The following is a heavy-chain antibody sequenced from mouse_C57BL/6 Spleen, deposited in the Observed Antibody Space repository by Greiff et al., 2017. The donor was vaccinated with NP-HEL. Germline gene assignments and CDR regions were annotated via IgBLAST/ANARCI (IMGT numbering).Heavy chain of an antibody. CDR3: ARSFLHSVDY. V-gene: IGHV1-80*01. CDR1: GYAFSSYW. Sequence: VKLQESGAELVKPGASVKISCKASGYAFSSYWMNWVKQRPGKGLEWIGQIYPGDGDTNYNGKFKGKATLTADKSSSTAYMQLSSLTSEDSAVYFCARSFLHSVDYWGQGTSVTVSS. D-gene: IGHD3-1*01. CDR2: IYPGDGDT. J-gene: IGHJ4*01.